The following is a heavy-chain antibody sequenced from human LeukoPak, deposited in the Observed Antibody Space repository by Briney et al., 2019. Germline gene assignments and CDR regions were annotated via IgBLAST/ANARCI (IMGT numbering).Heavy chain of an antibody. CDR3: TGGALDY. CDR1: GFTFSDYW. V-gene: IGHV3-7*04. Sequence: GGSLTLPCAASGFTFSDYWMSWVRQAPGQGLEWVAKINQDGREQHFVDSVKGRFTISRDNAKNSLFLQMDSLRAEDTAVYYCTGGALDYWGQGAVVSVSS. CDR2: INQDGREQ. J-gene: IGHJ4*02.